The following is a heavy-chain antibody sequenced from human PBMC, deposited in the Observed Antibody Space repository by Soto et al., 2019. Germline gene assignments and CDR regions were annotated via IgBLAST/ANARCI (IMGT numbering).Heavy chain of an antibody. J-gene: IGHJ4*02. CDR1: GFTFSSYG. CDR2: IWYDGSNK. CDR3: ARDSGSYYPPAYYY. Sequence: PGGSLRLSCAASGFTFSSYGMHWVRQAPGKGLEWVAVIWYDGSNKYYADSVKGRFTISRDNSKNTLHLQMNSLRAEDTAVYYCARDSGSYYPPAYYYWGQGTLVTVSS. D-gene: IGHD1-26*01. V-gene: IGHV3-33*01.